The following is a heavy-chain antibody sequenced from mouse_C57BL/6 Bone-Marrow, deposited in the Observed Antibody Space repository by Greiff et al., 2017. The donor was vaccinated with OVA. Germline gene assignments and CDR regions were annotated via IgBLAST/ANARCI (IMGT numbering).Heavy chain of an antibody. V-gene: IGHV5-16*01. J-gene: IGHJ1*03. D-gene: IGHD2-2*01. Sequence: EVQRVESEGGLVQPGSSMKLSCTASGFTFSDYYMAWVRQVPEKGLEWVANINYDGSSTYYLDSLKSRFIISRDNAKNILYLQMSSLKSEDTATYYCARDVGGYGWYFDVWGTGTTVTVSS. CDR3: ARDVGGYGWYFDV. CDR2: INYDGSST. CDR1: GFTFSDYY.